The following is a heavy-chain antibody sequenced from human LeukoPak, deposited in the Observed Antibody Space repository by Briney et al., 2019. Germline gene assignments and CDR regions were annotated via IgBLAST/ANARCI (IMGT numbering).Heavy chain of an antibody. Sequence: PSETLSLTCAVYGGSLSGYYWSWIRQPPGKGLEWIGEINHSGSTNYNPSLKSRVTISVDTSKNQFSLKLSSVTAADTAVYYCARAAFGVLMVYAHFDYWGQGTLVTVSS. J-gene: IGHJ4*02. V-gene: IGHV4-34*01. CDR3: ARAAFGVLMVYAHFDY. CDR2: INHSGST. CDR1: GGSLSGYY. D-gene: IGHD2-8*01.